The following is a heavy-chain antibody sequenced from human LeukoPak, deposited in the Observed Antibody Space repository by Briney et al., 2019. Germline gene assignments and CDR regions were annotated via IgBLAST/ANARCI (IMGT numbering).Heavy chain of an antibody. V-gene: IGHV3-33*06. CDR2: IWSDKSNR. J-gene: IGHJ4*02. CDR1: GFIFNHHA. Sequence: GGPLRLSCAASGFIFNHHAMHWVRQAPGKGLQWVAVIWSDKSNRFYADSVRGRFTISRDDSRKTVSLQMERLTAEDTAIYYCAKDAQRGFDYSNSLEYWGQGALVTVAS. D-gene: IGHD4-11*01. CDR3: AKDAQRGFDYSNSLEY.